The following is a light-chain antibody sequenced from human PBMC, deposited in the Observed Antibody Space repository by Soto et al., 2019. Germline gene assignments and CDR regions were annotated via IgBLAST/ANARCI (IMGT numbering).Light chain of an antibody. V-gene: IGKV1-39*01. CDR3: QQSYSVPRT. J-gene: IGKJ3*01. CDR1: QSIRTY. CDR2: AAS. Sequence: DIQMTQSPSSLSASVGDRVTITCRASQSIRTYLNWYQQKPGKAPKLLMYAASSLQSGVPSRFSGSGSGTDFTLTITSLQPEDFATYYCQQSYSVPRTFGPGTKVDIK.